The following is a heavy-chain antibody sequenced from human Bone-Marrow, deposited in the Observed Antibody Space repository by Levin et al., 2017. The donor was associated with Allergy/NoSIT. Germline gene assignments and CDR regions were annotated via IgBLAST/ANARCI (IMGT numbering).Heavy chain of an antibody. D-gene: IGHD5-24*01. CDR2: ISGSGGST. V-gene: IGHV3-23*01. J-gene: IGHJ1*01. CDR3: AKNMATNFQH. CDR1: GFTFSSYA. Sequence: GESLKISCAASGFTFSSYAMSWVRQAPGKGLEWVSAISGSGGSTYYADSVKGRFTISRDNSKNTLYLQMNSLRAEDTAVYYCAKNMATNFQHWGQGTLVTVSS.